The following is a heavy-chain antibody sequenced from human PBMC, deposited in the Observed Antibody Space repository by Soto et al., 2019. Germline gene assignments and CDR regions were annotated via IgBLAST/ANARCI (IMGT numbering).Heavy chain of an antibody. CDR2: IYPGDSDT. D-gene: IGHD2-2*02. CDR3: ARRGPRGRYCSSNSCYKALYDAFDI. J-gene: IGHJ3*02. V-gene: IGHV5-51*01. Sequence: XESLKVSCKCSGYSCTSYWIGLVLQMPGKGLEWMGIIYPGDSDTRYSPSFQGQVTISADKSISTAYLQWSSLKASDTAMYYCARRGPRGRYCSSNSCYKALYDAFDIWGQGTMVTVSS. CDR1: GYSCTSYW.